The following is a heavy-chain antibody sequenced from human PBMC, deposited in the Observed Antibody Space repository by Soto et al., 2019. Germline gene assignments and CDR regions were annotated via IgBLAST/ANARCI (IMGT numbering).Heavy chain of an antibody. CDR2: IYHTGDT. V-gene: IGHV4-38-2*02. J-gene: IGHJ5*02. D-gene: IGHD2-8*01. CDR1: SYSISSGFF. CDR3: ARDTNSLDL. Sequence: PAETLSLTCVVSSYSISSGFFWAWIRQPPGKGLEWVGSIYHTGDTHYNPSLRSQVSMSVDTSKNHFSLRLTYLTAADTAVYFCARDTNSLDLWGQGILVTVSS.